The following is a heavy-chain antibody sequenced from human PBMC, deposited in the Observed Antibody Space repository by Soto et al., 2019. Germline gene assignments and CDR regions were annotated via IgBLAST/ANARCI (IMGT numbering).Heavy chain of an antibody. D-gene: IGHD3-10*01. J-gene: IGHJ4*02. V-gene: IGHV3-23*01. CDR3: AKPEEVVRGFDF. Sequence: LRLSCAASGFTFGHSAMSWVRQAPGKGLEWVAAISGTGGAAYYADSVKGRFTISRDNSRNTLFLQMNSLRVDDTAIYHCAKPEEVVRGFDFWGLGTLVTVSS. CDR1: GFTFGHSA. CDR2: ISGTGGAA.